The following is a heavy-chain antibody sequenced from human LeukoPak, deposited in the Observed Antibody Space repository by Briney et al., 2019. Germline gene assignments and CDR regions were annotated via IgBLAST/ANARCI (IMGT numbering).Heavy chain of an antibody. CDR3: AKDGLVWFGELN. CDR1: GFTFSSYE. Sequence: PGGSLRLSCAASGFTFSSYEMNWVRQAPGKGLEWVSYMSSSGRTMYYADSVKGRFTISRDNSKNTLYLQMNSLRAGDTAVYYCAKDGLVWFGELNWGQGTLVTVSS. J-gene: IGHJ4*02. V-gene: IGHV3-48*03. D-gene: IGHD3-10*01. CDR2: MSSSGRTM.